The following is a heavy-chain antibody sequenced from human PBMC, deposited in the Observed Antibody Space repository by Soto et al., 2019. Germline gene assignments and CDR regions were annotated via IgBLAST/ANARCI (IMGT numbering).Heavy chain of an antibody. CDR3: ARESQSGATGYDY. V-gene: IGHV4-4*02. J-gene: IGHJ4*02. CDR2: IYHSGST. CDR1: GGSISSSNW. D-gene: IGHD1-26*01. Sequence: LSLTCAVSGGSISSSNWWSWVRQPPGKGLEWIGEIYHSGSTNYNPSLKSRVTISVDKSKNQFSLKLSSVTAADTAVYYCARESQSGATGYDYWGQGTLVTVSS.